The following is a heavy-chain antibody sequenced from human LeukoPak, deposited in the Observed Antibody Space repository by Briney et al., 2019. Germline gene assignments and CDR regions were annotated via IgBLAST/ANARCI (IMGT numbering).Heavy chain of an antibody. CDR2: IYWDDDK. J-gene: IGHJ4*02. CDR1: GFSLSTSGVG. D-gene: IGHD5-18*01. CDR3: ARSLYSYGGFDY. Sequence: SGPTLVKPTHTLTLTCTFSGFSLSTSGVGVGWIRQPPGKALEWLAVIYWDDDKRYSPSLKSRLTITKDTSKNQVVLTMTNIDPVDTATYYCARSLYSYGGFDYWGQGTLVTVSS. V-gene: IGHV2-5*02.